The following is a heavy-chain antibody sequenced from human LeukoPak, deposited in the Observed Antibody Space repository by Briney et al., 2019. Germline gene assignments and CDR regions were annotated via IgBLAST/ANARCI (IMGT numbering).Heavy chain of an antibody. CDR1: GGTFSSYA. CDR3: AKDLNTISPPG. J-gene: IGHJ4*02. CDR2: IGGTGTNT. Sequence: VASVKVSCKASGGTFSSYAMSWVRQAPGKGLEWVSTIGGTGTNTYYADSVKGRFTISRDNSKNTLYLQMNSLRAEDTAVYYCAKDLNTISPPGWGQGTLVTVSS. V-gene: IGHV3-23*01. D-gene: IGHD2-2*01.